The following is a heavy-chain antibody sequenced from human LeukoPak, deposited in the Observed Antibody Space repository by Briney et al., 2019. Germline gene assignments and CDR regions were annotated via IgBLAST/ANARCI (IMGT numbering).Heavy chain of an antibody. Sequence: GASVKVSCKASGGTFSSYAISWVRQAPGQGLEWMGRIIPILGIANYAQMFQGRVTITADKSTSTAYMELSSLRSEDTAVYYCARGHPEGVGAFDIWGQGTMVTVSS. CDR1: GGTFSSYA. V-gene: IGHV1-69*04. D-gene: IGHD3-10*01. CDR3: ARGHPEGVGAFDI. CDR2: IIPILGIA. J-gene: IGHJ3*02.